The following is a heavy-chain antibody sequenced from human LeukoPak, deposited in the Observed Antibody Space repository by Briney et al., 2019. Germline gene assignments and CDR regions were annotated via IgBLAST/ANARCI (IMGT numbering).Heavy chain of an antibody. CDR2: MNPNSGNT. CDR1: GYTFTSYD. CDR3: AKGRDGGYMDV. D-gene: IGHD2-15*01. J-gene: IGHJ6*03. Sequence: ASVKVSCKASGYTFTSYDINWVRQATGQGLEWMGWMNPNSGNTSYAQKFQGRVTMTRNTSISTAYMELSSLRSDDPAVYYWAKGRDGGYMDVWGKGTTVTVSS. V-gene: IGHV1-8*01.